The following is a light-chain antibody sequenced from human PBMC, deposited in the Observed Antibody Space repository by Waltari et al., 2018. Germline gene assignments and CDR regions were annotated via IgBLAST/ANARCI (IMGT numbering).Light chain of an antibody. CDR2: AAS. CDR1: QSISSY. CDR3: QQSYSTPPFT. J-gene: IGKJ3*01. Sequence: DIQMTQSPSSLSASVGDRVTITCRASQSISSYLNWYQQKPGKAPKLLIYAASSLQSWVQSRFSCSGSGTDFTLTISSLQPEDFATYYCQQSYSTPPFTFGPGTKVDIK. V-gene: IGKV1-39*01.